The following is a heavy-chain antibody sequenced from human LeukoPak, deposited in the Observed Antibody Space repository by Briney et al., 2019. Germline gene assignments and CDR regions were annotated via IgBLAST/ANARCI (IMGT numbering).Heavy chain of an antibody. CDR3: ARDLYSSGWTDY. CDR1: GFTVSSNY. Sequence: GGSLRLSCAASGFTVSSNYMSWVRQAPGKGLEWVSVIYSGGSTYYADSVKGRFTITRDNSKNTLYLQMNSLRAEDTAVYYCARDLYSSGWTDYWGQGTLVTVSS. J-gene: IGHJ4*02. V-gene: IGHV3-53*01. D-gene: IGHD6-19*01. CDR2: IYSGGST.